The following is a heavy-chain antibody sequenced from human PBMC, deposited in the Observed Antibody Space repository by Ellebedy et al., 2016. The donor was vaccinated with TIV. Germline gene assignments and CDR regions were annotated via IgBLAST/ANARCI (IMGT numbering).Heavy chain of an antibody. D-gene: IGHD1-26*01. CDR1: GYTFSAHF. Sequence: ASVKVSCXTSGYTFSAHFIHWLRQAPGQGLEWVGWINPKTGGTSYAQKFRGWVTMTRDTSVSTTYLELNKLKSDDTALYFCARDNREHAFDVWGRGTVVTVFS. V-gene: IGHV1-2*04. CDR3: ARDNREHAFDV. CDR2: INPKTGGT. J-gene: IGHJ3*01.